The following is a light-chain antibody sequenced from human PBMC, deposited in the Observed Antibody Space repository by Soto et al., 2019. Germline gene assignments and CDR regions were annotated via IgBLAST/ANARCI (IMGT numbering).Light chain of an antibody. V-gene: IGLV2-14*01. CDR3: SSYTSSSTRV. J-gene: IGLJ1*01. CDR2: DVS. CDR1: SSDVGEYNY. Sequence: QSALTQPASVSGSPGQSITISCTGTSSDVGEYNYVSWYQQHPGKAPKLMIFDVSNRPSGVSNRFSGSKSGNTASLTISGLQAEDEADYYWSSYTSSSTRVFGTGTKLTVL.